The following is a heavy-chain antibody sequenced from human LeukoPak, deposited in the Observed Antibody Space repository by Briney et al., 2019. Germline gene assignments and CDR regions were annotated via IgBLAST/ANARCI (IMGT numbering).Heavy chain of an antibody. CDR2: ISGSGGTT. Sequence: GGSLRLSCAASGFTFSSYAMSWVRQAPGKGLECVSTISGSGGTTNYADSVKGRFTIFRDNFKNTLYLQMNSLRAEDTAVYYCAKVGPRTTVIRGYFDYWGQGALVTVSS. D-gene: IGHD4-17*01. CDR3: AKVGPRTTVIRGYFDY. CDR1: GFTFSSYA. J-gene: IGHJ4*02. V-gene: IGHV3-23*01.